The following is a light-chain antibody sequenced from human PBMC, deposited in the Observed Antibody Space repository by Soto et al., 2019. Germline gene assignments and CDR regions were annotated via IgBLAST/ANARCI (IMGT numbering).Light chain of an antibody. CDR2: ATS. CDR1: QGIAPY. J-gene: IGKJ4*01. V-gene: IGKV1-27*01. Sequence: DVQMTQSPSSLSAFVGDRVTITCLASQGIAPYLAWFQQKPGKVPKLLIYATSTLQSGVPPRFSGSGSGPDFTLTINTLQPEDVGTYYCQKYNSAPLTFGGGTKVEIK. CDR3: QKYNSAPLT.